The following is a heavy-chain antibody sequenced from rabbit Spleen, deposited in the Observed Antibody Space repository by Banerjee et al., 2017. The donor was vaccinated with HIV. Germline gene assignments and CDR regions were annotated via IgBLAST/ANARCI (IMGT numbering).Heavy chain of an antibody. Sequence: QEQLVESGGGLVQPGGTLTLTCKASGLDFSSSYWMCWVRQAPGKGLEWIAHIDTGSSGSTHYANWAKGRFTISKTSSTTVTLQMTSLTAADTATYFCARSAITGIYRGLGLWGQGTLVTVS. D-gene: IGHD7-1*01. V-gene: IGHV1S45*01. J-gene: IGHJ3*01. CDR3: ARSAITGIYRGLGL. CDR2: IDTGSSGST. CDR1: GLDFSSSYW.